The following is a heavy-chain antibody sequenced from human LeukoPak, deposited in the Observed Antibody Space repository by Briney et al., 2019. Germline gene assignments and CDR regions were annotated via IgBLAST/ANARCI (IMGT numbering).Heavy chain of an antibody. J-gene: IGHJ6*03. V-gene: IGHV4-39*01. CDR1: GGSISSSSYY. D-gene: IGHD4-17*01. CDR2: IYYSGST. Sequence: SETLSLTCTVSGGSISSSSYYWGWIRQPPGKGLEWIGSIYYSGSTYYNPSLKSRVTISVDTSKNQFSLKLSSVTAADTAVYYCARLKRPTVTAGRRTYYYYYMDVWGKGTTVTISS. CDR3: ARLKRPTVTAGRRTYYYYYMDV.